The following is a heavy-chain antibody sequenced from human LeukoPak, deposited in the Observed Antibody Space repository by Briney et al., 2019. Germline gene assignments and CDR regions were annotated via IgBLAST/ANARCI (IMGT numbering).Heavy chain of an antibody. CDR1: GDTLTGYY. Sequence: ASVKVSCKASGDTLTGYYIHWVRRAPGQGLEWMGWINPNSGDTSYAQHFQGRVTMTRDTSISTAYMELSRLRSDDTAVYYCATSSYSSLSSFYWGQGTLVTVSS. D-gene: IGHD6-13*01. CDR2: INPNSGDT. V-gene: IGHV1-2*02. J-gene: IGHJ4*02. CDR3: ATSSYSSLSSFY.